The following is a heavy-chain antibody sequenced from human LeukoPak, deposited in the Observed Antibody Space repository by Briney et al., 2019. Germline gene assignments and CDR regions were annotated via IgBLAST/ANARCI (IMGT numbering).Heavy chain of an antibody. V-gene: IGHV3-66*01. Sequence: GGSLRLSCAASGFTVSSNHMTWVRQAPGKGLEWVSVIYSGASTYYADSVKGRFIISRDNSKNTLYLQMNSLRAEDTAVYYCAKDSPTYYYDSSGYSHDWGQGTLVTVSS. CDR2: IYSGAST. CDR3: AKDSPTYYYDSSGYSHD. J-gene: IGHJ4*02. D-gene: IGHD3-22*01. CDR1: GFTVSSNH.